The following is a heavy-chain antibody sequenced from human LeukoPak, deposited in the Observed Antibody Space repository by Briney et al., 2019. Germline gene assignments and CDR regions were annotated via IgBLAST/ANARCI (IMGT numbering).Heavy chain of an antibody. D-gene: IGHD4-17*01. CDR3: ARDQRDYGDYGHYFDY. V-gene: IGHV4-59*12. Sequence: PSETLSLTCTGSGGSISSYYWSWIRQPPGKGLEWIGYIYYSGSTNYNPSLKSRVTISVDTSKNQFSLKLSSVTAADTAVYYCARDQRDYGDYGHYFDYWGQGTLVTVSS. CDR2: IYYSGST. CDR1: GGSISSYY. J-gene: IGHJ4*02.